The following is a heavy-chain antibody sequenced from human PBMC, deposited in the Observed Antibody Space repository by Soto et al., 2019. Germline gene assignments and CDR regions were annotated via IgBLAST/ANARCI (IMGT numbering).Heavy chain of an antibody. V-gene: IGHV3-23*01. Sequence: GGSLRLSCAASGFTFSSYAMIWVRQAPGKGLEWVSAISVSGGSTYYADSVKGRFTISRDNSKNTLYLQMNSLRAEDTAVYYCAKAPKYYDSSGYYDYWGQGTLVTVSS. D-gene: IGHD3-22*01. CDR2: ISVSGGST. J-gene: IGHJ4*02. CDR1: GFTFSSYA. CDR3: AKAPKYYDSSGYYDY.